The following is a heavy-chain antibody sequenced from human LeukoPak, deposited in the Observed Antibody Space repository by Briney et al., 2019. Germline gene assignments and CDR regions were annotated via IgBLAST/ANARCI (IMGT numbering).Heavy chain of an antibody. CDR3: ARGITILNWFDP. Sequence: SQTLSLTCTVSGGSISSGSYYWSWIRQPAGKALEWIGRIYTSGSTNYNPSLKSRVTISVDTSKNQFSLKLSSVTAADTAVYYCARGITILNWFDPWGQGTLVTVSS. J-gene: IGHJ5*02. V-gene: IGHV4-61*02. CDR1: GGSISSGSYY. CDR2: IYTSGST. D-gene: IGHD3-9*01.